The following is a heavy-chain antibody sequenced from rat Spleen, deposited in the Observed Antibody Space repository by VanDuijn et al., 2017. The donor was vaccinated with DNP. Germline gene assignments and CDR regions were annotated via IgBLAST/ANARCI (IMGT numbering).Heavy chain of an antibody. V-gene: IGHV5-22*01. CDR1: GFTFSDYY. CDR3: ARDNYAGYY. J-gene: IGHJ2*01. Sequence: EVQLVQSGGGLVQPGGSLRLSCAASGFTFSDYYMAWVRQAPKKGLEWVASIVHDGSRTYYRDSVKGRFTVSRDNAKSTLYLQMDSLRSEDTATYYCARDNYAGYYWGHGVIVTVSS. CDR2: IVHDGSRT. D-gene: IGHD1-11*01.